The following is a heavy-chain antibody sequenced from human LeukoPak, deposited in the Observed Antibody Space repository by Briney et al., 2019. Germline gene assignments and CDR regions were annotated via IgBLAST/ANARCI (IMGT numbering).Heavy chain of an antibody. J-gene: IGHJ3*02. CDR1: GGSISSYY. V-gene: IGHV4-59*01. Sequence: SETLSLTCTVSGGSISSYYWNWIRQPPGNGLEWIGHIYYSGSTNYNPSLKSRVTISVDTSKNQFSLKLSSVTAADTAVYYCARGEGYCSGGSCFIDGFDIWGQGTMVTVSS. CDR3: ARGEGYCSGGSCFIDGFDI. D-gene: IGHD2-15*01. CDR2: IYYSGST.